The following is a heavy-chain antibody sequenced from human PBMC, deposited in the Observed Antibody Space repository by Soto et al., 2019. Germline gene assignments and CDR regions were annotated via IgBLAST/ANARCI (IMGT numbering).Heavy chain of an antibody. V-gene: IGHV3-11*01. CDR3: VRPYYSSSWFPFDR. CDR1: GFDFGDYY. Sequence: GGSLRLSCTGSGFDFGDYYTSWIRQAPGKGLEWVSYIDSGDGTTYYTDSVKGRFTISRDNTKKTVYLQMSSLRVEDTALNYCVRPYYSSSWFPFDRWGQGTLVTVSS. D-gene: IGHD6-13*01. CDR2: IDSGDGTT. J-gene: IGHJ4*02.